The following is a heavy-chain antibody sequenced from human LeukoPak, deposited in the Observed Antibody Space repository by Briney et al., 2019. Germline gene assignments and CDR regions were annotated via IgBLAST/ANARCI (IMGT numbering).Heavy chain of an antibody. D-gene: IGHD5-18*01. V-gene: IGHV3-23*01. CDR3: AKDRGYQYSYGLLFDY. CDR2: ISGSGGST. J-gene: IGHJ4*02. CDR1: GFTFSSYA. Sequence: GGSLRLSCAASGFTFSSYAMSWVRQAPGKGLEGVSAISGSGGSTYYADSVKGRFTISRDNSKNTLYLQMNSLRAEDTAVYYCAKDRGYQYSYGLLFDYWGQGTLVTVSS.